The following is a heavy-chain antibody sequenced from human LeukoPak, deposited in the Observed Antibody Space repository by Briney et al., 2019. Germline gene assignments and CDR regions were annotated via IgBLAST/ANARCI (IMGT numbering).Heavy chain of an antibody. D-gene: IGHD6-6*01. Sequence: SETLSLTCTVSGGSISSSSYYWGWIRQPPGKGLEWIGSIYYSGSTYYNPSLKSRVTISVDTSKNQFSLKLSSVTAADTAVYYCARRSSYSSSSGVGYWGQGTLVTVSS. V-gene: IGHV4-39*01. CDR3: ARRSSYSSSSGVGY. CDR2: IYYSGST. J-gene: IGHJ4*02. CDR1: GGSISSSSYY.